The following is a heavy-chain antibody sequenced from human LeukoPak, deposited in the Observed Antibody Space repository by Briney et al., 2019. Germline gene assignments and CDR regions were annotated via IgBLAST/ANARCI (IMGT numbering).Heavy chain of an antibody. CDR1: GFTFNYYS. D-gene: IGHD4-17*01. J-gene: IGHJ5*02. V-gene: IGHV3-53*01. CDR2: IHTSGDT. Sequence: GGSLRLSCEASGFTFNYYSMNWVRQAPGKGLEWVSAIHTSGDTCYADSVKGRFTISRDTSKNTLYLQINSLRVEDTAVYYCIVFGDSNHWGQGTLVTVSS. CDR3: IVFGDSNH.